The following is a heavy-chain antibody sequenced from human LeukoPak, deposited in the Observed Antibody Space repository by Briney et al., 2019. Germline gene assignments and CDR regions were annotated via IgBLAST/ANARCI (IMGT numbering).Heavy chain of an antibody. Sequence: GGSLRLSCAASGFTFSSYAMSWVRQAPGKGLEWVSAISTSAGDTYYTDSVKGRFTISRDNSENTLFLQMNSLRAEDTAVYYCPKHIIVGTTKSMDSWGRGTLVTVSS. CDR1: GFTFSSYA. CDR2: ISTSAGDT. V-gene: IGHV3-23*01. J-gene: IGHJ4*02. D-gene: IGHD1-26*01. CDR3: PKHIIVGTTKSMDS.